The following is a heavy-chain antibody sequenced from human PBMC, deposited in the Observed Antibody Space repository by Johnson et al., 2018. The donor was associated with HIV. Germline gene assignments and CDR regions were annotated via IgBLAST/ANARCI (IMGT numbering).Heavy chain of an antibody. Sequence: QVQLVESGGGVVQPGGSLRLSCAASGITFSDYAMHWVRQAPGKGLEWVAVISYDGSNKYYTDSVKGRFTISRDNSKNTLYLQMNSLKSEDTAVYYCTTDSEGHVFDIWGQGTMVTVSS. CDR2: ISYDGSNK. J-gene: IGHJ3*02. CDR1: GITFSDYA. V-gene: IGHV3-30-3*01. CDR3: TTDSEGHVFDI.